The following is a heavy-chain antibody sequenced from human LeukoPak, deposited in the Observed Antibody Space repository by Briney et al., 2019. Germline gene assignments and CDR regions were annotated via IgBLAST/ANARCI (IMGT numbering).Heavy chain of an antibody. CDR3: AKIVGPYSTSWYYDS. V-gene: IGHV3-23*01. CDR2: ISYSGGST. D-gene: IGHD6-13*01. J-gene: IGHJ4*02. CDR1: GFTFSNYA. Sequence: PGGSLRLSCAASGFTFSNYAMSWVRQAPGKGLEWVPGISYSGGSTFYADSVKGRFTISRDSSNNTLCLQMNSLRADDTALYFCAKIVGPYSTSWYYDSWGLGTLVTVSS.